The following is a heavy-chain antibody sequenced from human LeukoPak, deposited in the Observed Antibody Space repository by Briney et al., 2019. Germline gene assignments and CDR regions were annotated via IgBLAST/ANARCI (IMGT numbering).Heavy chain of an antibody. CDR2: ISGGGSER. CDR3: VKDLDDVMMVEAAMDY. Sequence: GGSLRLSCAATGFSFHECAMHWVRQAPGKGLEWVSPISGGGSERDYADSVKGRFTISRDNSKNSLHMQMNSLISEETAFYYSVKDLDDVMMVEAAMDYWGQGTLVTVSS. J-gene: IGHJ4*02. V-gene: IGHV3-43*02. D-gene: IGHD2-15*01. CDR1: GFSFHECA.